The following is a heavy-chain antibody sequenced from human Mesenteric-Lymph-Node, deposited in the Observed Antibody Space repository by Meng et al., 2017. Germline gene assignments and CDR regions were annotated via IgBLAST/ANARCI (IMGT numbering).Heavy chain of an antibody. CDR3: ARKDLYYDSSGYYGQFGY. J-gene: IGHJ4*02. CDR1: GFTFSRSD. Sequence: GESLKISCAASGFTFSRSDMHWVRQVIGKGLEWVSAIGTGGDTYYSDSVKGRFTISREDAKNSLYLQMNSLRAGDTAVYYCARKDLYYDSSGYYGQFGYWDQGTLVTVSS. V-gene: IGHV3-13*01. D-gene: IGHD3-22*01. CDR2: IGTGGDT.